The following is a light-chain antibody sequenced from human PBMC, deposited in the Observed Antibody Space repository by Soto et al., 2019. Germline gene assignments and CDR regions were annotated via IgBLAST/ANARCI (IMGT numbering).Light chain of an antibody. CDR2: EVS. Sequence: QSVLTQPPSASGSPGQSVTISCTGTSIDVGGYNYVSWYQQHPGKAPKLMIYEVSKRPSGVPDRFSGSKSDNTASLTVSGLQAEDEADYYCSSYAGSNKGVFGGGTKLTVL. V-gene: IGLV2-8*01. CDR1: SIDVGGYNY. CDR3: SSYAGSNKGV. J-gene: IGLJ3*02.